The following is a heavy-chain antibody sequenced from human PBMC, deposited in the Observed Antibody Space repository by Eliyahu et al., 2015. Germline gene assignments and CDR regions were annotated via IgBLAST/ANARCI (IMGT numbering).Heavy chain of an antibody. CDR1: GFXFXXXG. V-gene: IGHV3-30*02. CDR3: AKDATYYYDSSGYYSFDY. Sequence: QVQLVESGGGVVQPGGSLRLSXAASGFXFXXXGRPWVRQAPGKGLEWVAFIRYDGSNKYYADSVKGRFTIFRDNSKNTLYLQMNSLRAEDTAVYYCAKDATYYYDSSGYYSFDYWGQGTLVTVSS. J-gene: IGHJ4*02. D-gene: IGHD3-22*01. CDR2: IRYDGSNK.